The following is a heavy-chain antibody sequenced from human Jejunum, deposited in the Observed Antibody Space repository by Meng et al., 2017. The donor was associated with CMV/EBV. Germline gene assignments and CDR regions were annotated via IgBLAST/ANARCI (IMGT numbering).Heavy chain of an antibody. V-gene: IGHV3-7*03. Sequence: GFTFDNYWMTGVRKAPGKGLEWVANIKEDGSERNYVDSVKGRFTVSRDNAKKSLSLEMNSLRVEDTAIYFCARWGGEGSTSGFDFWGQGALVTVSS. CDR1: GFTFDNYW. CDR3: ARWGGEGSTSGFDF. D-gene: IGHD1-26*01. CDR2: IKEDGSER. J-gene: IGHJ4*02.